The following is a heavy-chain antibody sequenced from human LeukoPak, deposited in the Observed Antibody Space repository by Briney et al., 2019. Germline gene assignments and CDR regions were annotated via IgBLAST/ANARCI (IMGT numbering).Heavy chain of an antibody. CDR1: GFTFNTYT. J-gene: IGHJ4*02. V-gene: IGHV3-21*01. CDR2: IGRTSVDK. D-gene: IGHD2-8*01. CDR3: VGGDGREL. Sequence: GGSLRLSCAGSGFTFNTYTMNWVRQAPGKGLEWISSIGRTSVDKYYAAPVRGRFTISRDNSKNSLYVEMSSLRAEDTAVYYCVGGDGRELWGQGTLVTVSS.